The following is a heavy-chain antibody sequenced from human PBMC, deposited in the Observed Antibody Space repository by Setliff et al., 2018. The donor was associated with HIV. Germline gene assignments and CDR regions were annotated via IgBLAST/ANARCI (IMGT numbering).Heavy chain of an antibody. CDR1: GGSFSNYY. V-gene: IGHV4-34*01. D-gene: IGHD6-6*01. CDR3: GRAQIAARRPFDY. J-gene: IGHJ4*02. Sequence: SETLSLTCAVYGGSFSNYYWNWIRQSPGKGLEWIGEINHRGSTNYSPSLKIRALISADTSKNQFSLRLTSVTAADTAIYYCGRAQIAARRPFDYWGQGTLVTVSS. CDR2: INHRGST.